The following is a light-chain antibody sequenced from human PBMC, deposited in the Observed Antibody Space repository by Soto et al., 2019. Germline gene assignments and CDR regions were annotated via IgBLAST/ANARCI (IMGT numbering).Light chain of an antibody. CDR1: QSIISY. CDR3: QQSYSTPLLT. CDR2: AAS. V-gene: IGKV1-39*01. J-gene: IGKJ4*01. Sequence: DIQMTQSPSSLSASVGDRVTITSRASQSIISYLNWYQQKPGKAPKLLIYAASSLQSGVPSRFSGSGSGTDFTLTISSLQPEDFATYYCQQSYSTPLLTFGGGTKVEIK.